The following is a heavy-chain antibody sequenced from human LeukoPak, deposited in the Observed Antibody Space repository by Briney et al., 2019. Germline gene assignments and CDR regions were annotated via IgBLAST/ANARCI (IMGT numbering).Heavy chain of an antibody. D-gene: IGHD2-21*01. CDR1: GGSFSGYY. CDR3: ARGLWYYGMDV. Sequence: PSETLSLTCAVYGGSFSGYYWSWIRQPPGKGLEWIGEINHSGSTNYNPSLKSRVTISVDTSKNQFPLKLSSVTAADTAVYYCARGLWYYGMDVWGQGTTVTVSS. V-gene: IGHV4-34*01. CDR2: INHSGST. J-gene: IGHJ6*02.